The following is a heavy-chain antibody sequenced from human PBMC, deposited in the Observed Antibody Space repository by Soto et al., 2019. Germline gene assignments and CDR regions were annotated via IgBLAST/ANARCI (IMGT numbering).Heavy chain of an antibody. V-gene: IGHV3-23*01. CDR2: INYNSRAT. CDR1: GFSFNSYA. CDR3: VKQRGAGKTYYCKMDV. D-gene: IGHD3-10*01. Sequence: EVQLLESGGGLVQPGGSLRLSCETSGFSFNSYAMTWVRQAPGMGLEWVAVINYNSRATYHAQSVKGRFTISRDNSRNPVFLKLDTVRAEDTAGYYCVKQRGAGKTYYCKMDVWGLGTTVIVSS. J-gene: IGHJ6*02.